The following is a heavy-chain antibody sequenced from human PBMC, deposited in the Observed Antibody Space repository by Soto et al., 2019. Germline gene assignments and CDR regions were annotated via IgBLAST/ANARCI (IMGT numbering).Heavy chain of an antibody. CDR1: GYTFTSYG. CDR2: ISAYNGNT. V-gene: IGHV1-18*04. CDR3: ARDPLLYCTNGVCYISVTHRYYYGMDV. J-gene: IGHJ6*02. Sequence: ASVKVSCKASGYTFTSYGISWVRQAPGQGLEWMGWISAYNGNTNYAQKLQGRVTMTTDTSTSTAYMELRSLRSDDTAVYYCARDPLLYCTNGVCYISVTHRYYYGMDVWGQGTTVTVSS. D-gene: IGHD2-8*01.